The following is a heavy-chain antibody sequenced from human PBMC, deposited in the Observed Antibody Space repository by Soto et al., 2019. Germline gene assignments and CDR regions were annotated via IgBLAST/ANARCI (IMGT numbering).Heavy chain of an antibody. CDR2: ISANNGNT. V-gene: IGHV1-18*01. CDR1: GYTFNSYG. D-gene: IGHD2-15*01. J-gene: IGHJ4*02. Sequence: QVHLVQSGAEVKKPGASVKVSCKASGYTFNSYGITWVRRAPGQGLEWMGWISANNGNTNYAQKFQGRVTMTTDTPTSTAYMELRSLRSDDTAIYYCSRGGGVVVAHFDYWGQGTLVTVSS. CDR3: SRGGGVVVAHFDY.